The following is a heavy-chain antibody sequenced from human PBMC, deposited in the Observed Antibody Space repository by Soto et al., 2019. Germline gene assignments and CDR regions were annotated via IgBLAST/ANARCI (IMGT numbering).Heavy chain of an antibody. V-gene: IGHV4-59*01. J-gene: IGHJ6*02. CDR1: GGSISSYY. CDR2: IYYSGST. Sequence: PSETLSLTCTVSGGSISSYYWSWIRQPPGKGLEWIGYIYYSGSTNYNPSLKSRVTISVDTSKNQFSLKLSSVTAADTAVYYCARAGAARPDYYYYYGMDVWGQGTTVTVSS. CDR3: ARAGAARPDYYYYYGMDV. D-gene: IGHD6-6*01.